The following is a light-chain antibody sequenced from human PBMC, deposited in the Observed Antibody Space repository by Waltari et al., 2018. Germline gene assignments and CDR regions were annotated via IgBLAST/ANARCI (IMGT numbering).Light chain of an antibody. CDR3: QQYNNWPPYT. Sequence: EIVMTQSPATPSVSPGERAALSGRASQSVSSNLAWYQQKPGQAPRLLIYGASPRATGIPARFSGSGSGTEFTLTISSLQSEDFAVYYCQQYNNWPPYTFGQGTKLEIK. V-gene: IGKV3-15*01. CDR2: GAS. J-gene: IGKJ2*01. CDR1: QSVSSN.